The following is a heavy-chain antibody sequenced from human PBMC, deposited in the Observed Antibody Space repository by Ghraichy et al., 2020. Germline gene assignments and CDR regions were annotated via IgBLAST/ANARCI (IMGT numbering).Heavy chain of an antibody. Sequence: GVLRLSCAASGFTFNNYAMNWVRQAPGKGLEWVSAISGSGGRTYYADSVKGRFTISRDNSKNTLYLQMSSLRAEDTAVYSCTKGDSSAYFYYGMDVWGQGTTVTVSS. V-gene: IGHV3-23*01. CDR1: GFTFNNYA. CDR3: TKGDSSAYFYYGMDV. CDR2: ISGSGGRT. J-gene: IGHJ6*02. D-gene: IGHD3-10*01.